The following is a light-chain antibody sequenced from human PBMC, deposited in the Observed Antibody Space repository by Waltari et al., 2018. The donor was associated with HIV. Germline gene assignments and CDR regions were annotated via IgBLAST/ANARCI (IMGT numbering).Light chain of an antibody. CDR2: AAS. J-gene: IGKJ3*01. V-gene: IGKV1-27*01. Sequence: DIQMTQSPSSLSASVGDRVTFSCRASQGLSNYLAWYQQKPGKPPKLLIYAASTLQLGVASRFNGSGTGTDFTLTISSMRPEDFATYYCQKYSNAPFSFGPGTTVDIK. CDR3: QKYSNAPFS. CDR1: QGLSNY.